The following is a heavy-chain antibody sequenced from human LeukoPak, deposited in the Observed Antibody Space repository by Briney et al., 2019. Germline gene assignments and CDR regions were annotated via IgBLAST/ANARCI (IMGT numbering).Heavy chain of an antibody. D-gene: IGHD6-19*01. J-gene: IGHJ4*02. V-gene: IGHV5-51*01. Sequence: GESLKISCKGSGYSFTSYWIGWVRQMPGKGLEWMEIIYPGDSDTRYSPSFQGQVTISADKSISTAYLQWSSLKASDTAMYYCARDSKEVAGSYYFDYWGQGTLVTVSS. CDR2: IYPGDSDT. CDR1: GYSFTSYW. CDR3: ARDSKEVAGSYYFDY.